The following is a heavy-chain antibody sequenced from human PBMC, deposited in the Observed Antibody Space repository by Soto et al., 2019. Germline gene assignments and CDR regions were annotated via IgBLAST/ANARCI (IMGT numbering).Heavy chain of an antibody. CDR2: ISGSGGST. Sequence: GGSLRLSCAASGFTFSSYAMSWVRQAPGKGLEWVSAISGSGGSTYYADSVKGRFTISRDNSKNTLYLQMNSLRAEDTAVYYCAKDETYGSGSYMDYWGQGTLVTVSS. D-gene: IGHD3-10*01. CDR1: GFTFSSYA. V-gene: IGHV3-23*01. CDR3: AKDETYGSGSYMDY. J-gene: IGHJ4*02.